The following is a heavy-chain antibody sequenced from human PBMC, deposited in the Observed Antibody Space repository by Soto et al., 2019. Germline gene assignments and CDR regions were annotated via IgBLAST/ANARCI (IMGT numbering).Heavy chain of an antibody. J-gene: IGHJ4*02. CDR3: ARRVYYDILTGWYFDY. CDR2: INHSGNT. CDR1: GGSFSGYY. Sequence: PSETLSLTCAVYGGSFSGYYWSWIRQPPGKGLEWIGEINHSGNTNYNPSLKSRVTISADTSKNQFSLKLSSVTAADTAVYYCARRVYYDILTGWYFDYWGQGTLVTVSS. V-gene: IGHV4-34*01. D-gene: IGHD3-9*01.